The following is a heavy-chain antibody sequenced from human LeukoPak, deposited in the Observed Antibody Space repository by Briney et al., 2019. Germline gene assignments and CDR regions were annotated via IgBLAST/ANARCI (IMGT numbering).Heavy chain of an antibody. CDR2: IYYSGST. CDR1: GGSISSSSYY. CDR3: ARVLDSSGYNY. J-gene: IGHJ4*02. D-gene: IGHD3-22*01. Sequence: SETLSLTCTVSGGSISSSSYYWGWIRQPPGKGLEWIGSIYYSGSTYYNPSLKSRVTISVDTSKNQFSLKLSSVTAADTAVYYCARVLDSSGYNYWGQGTLATVSS. V-gene: IGHV4-39*07.